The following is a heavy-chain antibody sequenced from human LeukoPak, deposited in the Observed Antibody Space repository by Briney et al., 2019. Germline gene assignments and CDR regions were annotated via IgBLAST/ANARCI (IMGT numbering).Heavy chain of an antibody. Sequence: SGGSLRLSCAASGFTFSSSSMAWFRQAPGKGLEWVSSISANGGGTYYTDSVKGRFTVSRDNSKNTLYLQMNSLRAEDTAVYYCAHISSSWPDYWGQGTLVTVSS. J-gene: IGHJ4*02. CDR1: GFTFSSSS. V-gene: IGHV3-23*01. CDR3: AHISSSWPDY. CDR2: ISANGGGT. D-gene: IGHD6-13*01.